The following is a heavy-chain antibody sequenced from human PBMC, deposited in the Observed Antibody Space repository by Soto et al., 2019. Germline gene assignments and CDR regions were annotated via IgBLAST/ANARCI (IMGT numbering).Heavy chain of an antibody. Sequence: QLQLQESGPGLVKPSETLSLTCTVSGGSISSSSYYWGWIRQPPGKGLEWIGSIYYSGSTYYNPSLKSRVTISVDTSKNQFSLKLSAVTAADTAVYYCARLRDFSSSSYFDYWGQGTLVTVSS. CDR2: IYYSGST. D-gene: IGHD6-6*01. J-gene: IGHJ4*02. CDR1: GGSISSSSYY. CDR3: ARLRDFSSSSYFDY. V-gene: IGHV4-39*01.